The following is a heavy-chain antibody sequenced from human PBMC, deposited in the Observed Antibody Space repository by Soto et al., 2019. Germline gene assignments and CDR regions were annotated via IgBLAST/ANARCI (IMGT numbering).Heavy chain of an antibody. CDR2: ISYDGSNK. J-gene: IGHJ6*02. D-gene: IGHD5-12*01. CDR1: GFTFSSYG. CDR3: AAIHQRSGYDRAHYYGMDV. V-gene: IGHV3-30*03. Sequence: GGSLRLSCAASGFTFSSYGMHWVRQAPGKGLEWVAVISYDGSNKYYADSVKGRFTISRDNSKNTLYLQMNSLRAEDTAVYYCAAIHQRSGYDRAHYYGMDVWGQGTTVTVSS.